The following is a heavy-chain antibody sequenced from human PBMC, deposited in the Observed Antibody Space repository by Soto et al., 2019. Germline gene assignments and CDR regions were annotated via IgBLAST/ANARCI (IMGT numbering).Heavy chain of an antibody. D-gene: IGHD6-19*01. Sequence: SETVSLTCTVSGGSVSSGSYYWSWIRQPPGKGLEWIGYIYYSGSTNYNPSLKSRVTISVDTSKNQFSLKLSSVTAADTAVYYCARDWSIAVAGYNWFDPWGQGTLVTVS. J-gene: IGHJ5*02. CDR2: IYYSGST. CDR3: ARDWSIAVAGYNWFDP. V-gene: IGHV4-61*01. CDR1: GGSVSSGSYY.